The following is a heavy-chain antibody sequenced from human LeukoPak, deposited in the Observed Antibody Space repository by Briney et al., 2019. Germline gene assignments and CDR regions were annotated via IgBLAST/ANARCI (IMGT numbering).Heavy chain of an antibody. Sequence: GGSLRLSCAASGFTVSAYEMIWVRQAPGKGLEWVSYISNSGTTIYYADSVKGRFIISRDNAKNSLHLQMNSLRVEDTAIYYCVRGVWGDYWGQGTLVTVSS. CDR3: VRGVWGDY. J-gene: IGHJ4*02. V-gene: IGHV3-48*03. D-gene: IGHD3-16*01. CDR1: GFTVSAYE. CDR2: ISNSGTTI.